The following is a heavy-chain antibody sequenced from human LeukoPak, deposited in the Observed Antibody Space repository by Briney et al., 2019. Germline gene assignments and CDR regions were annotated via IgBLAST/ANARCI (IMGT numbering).Heavy chain of an antibody. CDR2: LNPNSGGT. J-gene: IGHJ4*02. V-gene: IGHV1-2*02. Sequence: ASVKVSCHASGYTFTVYYMHWVRPAPGQGLEWMGWLNPNSGGTYSAQKFQGRVTMTRDTSISTAYMELSRLRSDDTAVYYCARDRFLSRASSTSPLDYWGQGTLVTVSS. CDR3: ARDRFLSRASSTSPLDY. CDR1: GYTFTVYY. D-gene: IGHD2-2*01.